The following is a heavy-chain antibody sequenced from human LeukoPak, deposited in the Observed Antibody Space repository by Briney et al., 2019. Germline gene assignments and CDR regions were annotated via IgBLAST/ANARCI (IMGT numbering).Heavy chain of an antibody. CDR1: GYTFTGYY. V-gene: IGHV1-2*02. J-gene: IGHJ4*02. Sequence: GASVKVSCKASGYTFTGYYMHWVRQAPGQGLEWMGWINPNSGGTNYAQKFQGRVTMTRDTSISTAYMELSRLRSDDTAVYYCARDFSRDWEVGATVNGYWGQGTLVTVSS. CDR2: INPNSGGT. D-gene: IGHD1-26*01. CDR3: ARDFSRDWEVGATVNGY.